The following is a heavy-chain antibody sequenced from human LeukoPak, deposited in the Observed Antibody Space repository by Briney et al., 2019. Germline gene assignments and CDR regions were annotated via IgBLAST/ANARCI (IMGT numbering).Heavy chain of an antibody. V-gene: IGHV3-48*01. CDR1: GFTFSSYS. J-gene: IGHJ4*02. D-gene: IGHD6-13*01. CDR2: ISRTSSTT. CDR3: ARDEYSSSRSTL. Sequence: GGSLRLSCAASGFTFSSYSMNWVRQAPGKGLEWVSQISRTSSTTYYADSVKGRFTISRDNAKNSLYLQMNSLTGEDTAVYYCARDEYSSSRSTLWGQGTLVTVSS.